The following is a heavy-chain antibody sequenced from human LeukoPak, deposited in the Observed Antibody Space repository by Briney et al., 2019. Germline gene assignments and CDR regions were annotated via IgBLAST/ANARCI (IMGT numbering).Heavy chain of an antibody. Sequence: PGGSLRLSCAASGFTFSDYYMSWIRQAPGKGLEWVSYISSSGSTIYYADSVKGRFTISRDNAKNSLYLQMNSLRAEDTAAYYCARDIVVVPAAMGPLTYYGMDVWGQGTTVTVSS. D-gene: IGHD2-2*01. CDR1: GFTFSDYY. V-gene: IGHV3-11*01. CDR3: ARDIVVVPAAMGPLTYYGMDV. CDR2: ISSSGSTI. J-gene: IGHJ6*02.